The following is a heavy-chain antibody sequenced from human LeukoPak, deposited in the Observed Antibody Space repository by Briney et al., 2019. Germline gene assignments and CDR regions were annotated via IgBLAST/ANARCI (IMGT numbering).Heavy chain of an antibody. J-gene: IGHJ4*02. CDR1: GGSFSGYY. Sequence: SETLSLTCAVYGGSFSGYYWSWIRQPPGKGLEWIGEINHSGSTNYNPSLKSRVTISVDTSKNQFSLKLSPVTAADTAVYYCARGRRNIVVVPASFDYWGQGTLVTVSS. D-gene: IGHD2-2*01. CDR3: ARGRRNIVVVPASFDY. V-gene: IGHV4-34*01. CDR2: INHSGST.